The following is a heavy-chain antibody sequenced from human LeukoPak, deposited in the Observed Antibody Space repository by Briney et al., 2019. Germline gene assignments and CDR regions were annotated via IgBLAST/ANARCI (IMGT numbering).Heavy chain of an antibody. J-gene: IGHJ4*02. D-gene: IGHD6-19*01. V-gene: IGHV4-59*01. CDR1: GGSISSYY. CDR3: ARAHSSGRIIDY. CDR2: IYYSGST. Sequence: SETLSLTCTVSGGSISSYYWSWIRQPPGKGLEWIGYIYYSGSTYYNPSLKSRVTISVDTSKNQFSLKLSSVTAADTAVYYCARAHSSGRIIDYWGQGTLVTVSS.